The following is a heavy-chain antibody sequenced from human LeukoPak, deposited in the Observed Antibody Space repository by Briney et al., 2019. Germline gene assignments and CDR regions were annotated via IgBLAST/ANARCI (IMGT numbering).Heavy chain of an antibody. CDR1: GFTFSSYM. CDR2: ISSSSSYI. D-gene: IGHD3-22*01. CDR3: ASGAYEDHDY. Sequence: KTGGSLRLSCAASGFTFSSYMMTWVRQAPGKGLEWVSSISSSSSYIYYADSVKGRFTISRDNAKNSLYLQMNSLRAEDTAVYYCASGAYEDHDYWGQGTLVTVSS. J-gene: IGHJ4*02. V-gene: IGHV3-21*01.